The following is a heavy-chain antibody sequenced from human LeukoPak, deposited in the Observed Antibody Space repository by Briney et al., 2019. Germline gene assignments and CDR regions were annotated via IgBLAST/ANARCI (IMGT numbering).Heavy chain of an antibody. D-gene: IGHD4-11*01. CDR2: INPNNGDT. Sequence: ASVKVSCKAFRYTFTDYYMHWVRQAPGQGLEWMGWINPNNGDTNYAQKFQGRVTMTRDTSINTAYMELSRLRSDDTAVYYCARDGKSGGTTLFYMDVWGKGTTVTVSS. V-gene: IGHV1-2*02. CDR3: ARDGKSGGTTLFYMDV. J-gene: IGHJ6*03. CDR1: RYTFTDYY.